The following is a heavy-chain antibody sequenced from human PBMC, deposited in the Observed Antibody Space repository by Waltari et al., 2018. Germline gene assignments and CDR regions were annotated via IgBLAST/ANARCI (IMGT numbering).Heavy chain of an antibody. CDR2: IYTSGST. D-gene: IGHD3-10*01. Sequence: QVQLQESGPGLVKPSETLSLTCAVSGYSISSGYYWGWLRQPPGTGLEWIGRIYTSGSTNYNPSLKSRVTMSVDTSKNQFSLKLSSVTAADTAVYYCARDRGVRGVTPLGYYGMDVWGQGTTVTVSS. CDR1: GYSISSGYY. J-gene: IGHJ6*02. CDR3: ARDRGVRGVTPLGYYGMDV. V-gene: IGHV4-38-2*02.